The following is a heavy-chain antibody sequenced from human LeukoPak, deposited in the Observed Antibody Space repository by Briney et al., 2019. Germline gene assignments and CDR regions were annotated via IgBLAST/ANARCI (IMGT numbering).Heavy chain of an antibody. J-gene: IGHJ4*02. Sequence: ASVKVSCRASGGTFSSYAISWVRQAPGQGLEWMGVVNPSGGRTSYAQRFQGRVTMTRDTSTSTVYMELSSLRSEDTAVYYCARVGVVITDFDYWGQGTLVTVSS. D-gene: IGHD3-3*01. CDR2: VNPSGGRT. CDR3: ARVGVVITDFDY. V-gene: IGHV1-46*01. CDR1: GGTFSSYA.